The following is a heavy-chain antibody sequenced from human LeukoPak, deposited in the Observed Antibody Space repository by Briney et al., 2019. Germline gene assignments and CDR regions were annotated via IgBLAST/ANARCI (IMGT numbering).Heavy chain of an antibody. D-gene: IGHD5-18*01. CDR3: AKEQEIQLWSYYHYYGMDV. CDR1: GFTFSSYA. CDR2: ISGSGGST. Sequence: GGSLRLSCAASGFTFSSYAMSWVRQAPGKGLEWVSAISGSGGSTYYADSVKGRFTISRDNSKNTLYLQMNSLRAEDTAVYYCAKEQEIQLWSYYHYYGMDVWGQGTTVTVSS. J-gene: IGHJ6*02. V-gene: IGHV3-23*01.